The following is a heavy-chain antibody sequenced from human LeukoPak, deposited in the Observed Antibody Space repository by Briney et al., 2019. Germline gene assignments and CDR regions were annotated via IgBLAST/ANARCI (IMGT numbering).Heavy chain of an antibody. D-gene: IGHD2-8*01. CDR3: ATNGYYCMDV. J-gene: IGHJ6*03. Sequence: SETLSLTCAVYGGSFNGFYWSWVRQPPGKGLEWIGEIYHSGGTNYNPSLKSRITISVDKSQNQFSLKVNSLTAADTAVYYCATNGYYCMDVWGKGTTVTVSS. CDR1: GGSFNGFY. V-gene: IGHV4-34*01. CDR2: IYHSGGT.